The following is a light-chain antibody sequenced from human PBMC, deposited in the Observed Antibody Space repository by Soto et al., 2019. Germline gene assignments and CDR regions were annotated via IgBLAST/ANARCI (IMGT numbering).Light chain of an antibody. CDR3: QQYNSYWT. Sequence: DIQMTQSPSTLSASVGDGVTITCRASQSISSWLAWYQQKPGKAPELLIYDASSLESGVPSRFSGSGSGTEFTLTISSLQPDDFATYYCQQYNSYWTFGQGTKVEIK. CDR2: DAS. J-gene: IGKJ1*01. V-gene: IGKV1-5*01. CDR1: QSISSW.